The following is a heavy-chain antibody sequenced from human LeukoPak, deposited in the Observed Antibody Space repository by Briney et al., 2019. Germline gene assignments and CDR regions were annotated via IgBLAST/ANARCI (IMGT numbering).Heavy chain of an antibody. D-gene: IGHD2/OR15-2a*01. Sequence: GGSLRLSCAASGFTLSSHGMHWVRQAPGKGLEWVAVLWYHGRNEYYADSVKGRFSISGDTSRSTVYLQMSSLRAEDTAVYYCARGGSNFDYWGQGTLVTVSS. CDR3: ARGGSNFDY. V-gene: IGHV3-33*01. J-gene: IGHJ4*02. CDR1: GFTLSSHG. CDR2: LWYHGRNE.